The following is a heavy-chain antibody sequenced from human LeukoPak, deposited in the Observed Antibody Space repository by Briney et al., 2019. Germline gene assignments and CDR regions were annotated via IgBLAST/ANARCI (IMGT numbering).Heavy chain of an antibody. D-gene: IGHD5-24*01. J-gene: IGHJ4*02. CDR3: ARTKEMATISYFDS. V-gene: IGHV3-48*03. CDR1: GFTFSSYE. Sequence: GGSLRLSCAASGFTFSSYEMNWVRQDPGKGLEWVSYIDSSGSTIHYADSVKGRFTISRDNAKNSLYLQMNSLRAEDTAVYYCARTKEMATISYFDSWGQGTLVTVSS. CDR2: IDSSGSTI.